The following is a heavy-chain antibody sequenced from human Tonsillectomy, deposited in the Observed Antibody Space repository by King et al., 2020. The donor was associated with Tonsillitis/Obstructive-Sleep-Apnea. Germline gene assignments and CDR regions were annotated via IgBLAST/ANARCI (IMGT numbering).Heavy chain of an antibody. CDR2: IYHSGST. CDR3: ARGYCSSPSCHGDDAFDI. CDR1: GGSISSSNW. V-gene: IGHV4-4*02. Sequence: VPLQESGPGLVKPSGTLSLTCAVSGGSISSSNWWSWVRQPPGKGLEWIGKIYHSGSTDYNPSLTSRVTISVDKSKNHFSLGLRSVTAADTALYYCARGYCSSPSCHGDDAFDIWGLGTMVTVSS. D-gene: IGHD2-2*01. J-gene: IGHJ3*02.